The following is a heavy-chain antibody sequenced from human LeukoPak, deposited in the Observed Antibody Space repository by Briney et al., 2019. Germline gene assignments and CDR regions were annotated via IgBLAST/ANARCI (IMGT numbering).Heavy chain of an antibody. CDR1: GFTFSSYE. D-gene: IGHD6-13*01. CDR2: ISSSGSTI. V-gene: IGHV3-48*03. Sequence: PGGSLRLSCSASGFTFSSYEMNWVRQAPGKGLEWVSYISSSGSTIYYADSVKGRFTISRDNAKNSLYLQMNSLRAEDTAVYYCAREGAAAGDYWGQGTLVTVSS. CDR3: AREGAAAGDY. J-gene: IGHJ4*02.